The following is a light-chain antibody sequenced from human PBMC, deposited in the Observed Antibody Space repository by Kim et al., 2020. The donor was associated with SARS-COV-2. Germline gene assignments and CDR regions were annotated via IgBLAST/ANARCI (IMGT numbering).Light chain of an antibody. V-gene: IGKV3-20*01. CDR1: QTLNSGY. Sequence: EIVLTQSPGTLSLSPGDGATLSCRTSQTLNSGYLAWYQQKPGQAPRLLIVAASSRATGVPDRFAGSGSGRDFTLTISRLETEDVAVYYCQQYGSAPYTFGQGTKLEI. CDR3: QQYGSAPYT. CDR2: AAS. J-gene: IGKJ2*01.